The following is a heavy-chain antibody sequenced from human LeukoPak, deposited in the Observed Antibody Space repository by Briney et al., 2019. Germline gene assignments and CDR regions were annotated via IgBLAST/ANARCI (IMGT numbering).Heavy chain of an antibody. J-gene: IGHJ6*03. CDR2: IFYSGST. CDR3: ARLSVVPAAMQFYYYYHMDV. D-gene: IGHD2-2*01. Sequence: PSETLSLTCTVSGGSISSYYWSWIRQPPGKGLEWIWYIFYSGSTNYNPSLKSRVTISVDTSKNQFSLKMSSVTAADTAVYYCARLSVVPAAMQFYYYYHMDVWGKGTTVTVSS. V-gene: IGHV4-59*08. CDR1: GGSISSYY.